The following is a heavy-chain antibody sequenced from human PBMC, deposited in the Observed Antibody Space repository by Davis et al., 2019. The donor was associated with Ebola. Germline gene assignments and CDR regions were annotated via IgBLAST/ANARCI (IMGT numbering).Heavy chain of an antibody. V-gene: IGHV3-49*04. CDR2: IRSKAYGGTT. CDR1: GFTFGDYA. Sequence: GGSLRLSCPASGFTFGDYAMSWVRQAPGKGLEWVGFIRSKAYGGTTEYAASVKGRFTISRDDSKSIAYLQMNSLRAEDTAVYYCAKAGVASYDFWGQGTLVTVSS. J-gene: IGHJ4*02. D-gene: IGHD5-12*01. CDR3: AKAGVASYDF.